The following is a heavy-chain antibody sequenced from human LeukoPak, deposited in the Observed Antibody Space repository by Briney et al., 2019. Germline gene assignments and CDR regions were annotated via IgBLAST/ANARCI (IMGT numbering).Heavy chain of an antibody. CDR3: ARFFPYNGSSYDAFDI. D-gene: IGHD1-26*01. J-gene: IGHJ3*02. CDR1: GYSFTSYW. Sequence: GESLKISCKGSGYSFTSYWIGWVRQMPGKGLEWMGIIYPGDSDTRYSPSFQGQVTISADKSISTAYLQWSSLKASDTAMYYCARFFPYNGSSYDAFDIWGQGTMVAVSS. V-gene: IGHV5-51*01. CDR2: IYPGDSDT.